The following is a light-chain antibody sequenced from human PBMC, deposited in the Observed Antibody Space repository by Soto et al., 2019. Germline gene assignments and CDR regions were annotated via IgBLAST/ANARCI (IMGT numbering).Light chain of an antibody. CDR1: HDISTF. V-gene: IGKV1-39*01. CDR2: AAS. Sequence: DIQLTQSPSLLSASIGDRLTITCRASHDISTFLAWYQQKPGKAPKLLIYAASSLQSGVPSRFSGSGSGTDFTLTISSLQPEDFATYYCQQSYSTPITFGQGTRLEIK. J-gene: IGKJ5*01. CDR3: QQSYSTPIT.